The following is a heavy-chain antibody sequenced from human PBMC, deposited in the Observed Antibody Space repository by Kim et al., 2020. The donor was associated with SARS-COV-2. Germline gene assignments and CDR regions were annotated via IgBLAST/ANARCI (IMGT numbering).Heavy chain of an antibody. D-gene: IGHD3-22*01. CDR2: ITYDGSKK. Sequence: GGSLRLSCAASGFTFSSYGMNWVRQAPGKGLEWVAVITYDGSKKYYADSVKGRFTISRDNSKNTLYLQMNSLRAEATAVYYCATGASSGYNYYGMAFCG. CDR1: GFTFSSYG. J-gene: IGHJ6*02. CDR3: ATGASSGYNYYGMAF. V-gene: IGHV3-30*03.